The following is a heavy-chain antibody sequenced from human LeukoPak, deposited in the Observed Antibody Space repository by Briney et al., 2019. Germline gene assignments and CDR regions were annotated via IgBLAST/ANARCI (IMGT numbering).Heavy chain of an antibody. J-gene: IGHJ4*02. CDR2: ISGSGADT. CDR1: GFTFGSFV. D-gene: IGHD6-6*01. CDR3: TKGSSAARPYYFDS. V-gene: IGHV3-23*01. Sequence: GSLRLSCAASGFTFGSFVMSWVRQAPGKGLEWFSAISGSGADTYCADYVEGRFTISRDNSKDTLYLQMNSLRADDTAVYYCTKGSSAARPYYFDSWGQGTLVTVSS.